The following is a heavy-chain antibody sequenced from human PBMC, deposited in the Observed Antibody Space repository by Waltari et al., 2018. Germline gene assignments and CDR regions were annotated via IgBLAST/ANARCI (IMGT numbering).Heavy chain of an antibody. CDR3: ARDEGWLLFPYYAMDV. V-gene: IGHV3-30*01. J-gene: IGHJ6*02. D-gene: IGHD2-2*01. CDR1: GVTFSSYA. CDR2: ISYEGSAK. Sequence: QGQLVESGGGVVQPGRSLRLSCAASGVTFSSYAMHWVRQAPGKGLDWGALISYEGSAKFYADPVTGRFAISRDNSKDTLYLQMNSLRAEDTAVYYCARDEGWLLFPYYAMDVWGQGATVTVS.